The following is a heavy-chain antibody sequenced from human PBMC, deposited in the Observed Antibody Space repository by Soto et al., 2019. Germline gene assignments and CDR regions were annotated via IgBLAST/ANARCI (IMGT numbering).Heavy chain of an antibody. CDR1: GGTFSSYA. CDR2: IIPIFGTA. V-gene: IGHV1-69*12. J-gene: IGHJ4*02. CDR3: ARSPYVWGSYLDY. Sequence: QVQLVQSGAEVKRPGCSVKVSCKASGGTFSSYAISWVRQAPGQGLEWMGGIIPIFGTANYAQKFQGRVRITADQSTTTAYMELSSLRSEDAAGYYCARSPYVWGSYLDYWGQGTLVTASA. D-gene: IGHD3-16*01.